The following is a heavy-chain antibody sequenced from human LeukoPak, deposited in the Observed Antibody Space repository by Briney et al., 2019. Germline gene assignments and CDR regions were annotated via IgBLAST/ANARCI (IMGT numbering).Heavy chain of an antibody. Sequence: ASVKVSCKASGYTFTGYYMHWVRQAPGQGLEWMGWINPNSGGTNYAQKFQGRVTMTRDTSTNTVYMELSSLRSEDTAVYYCARDRTIAAAFRHWGQGTLVTVSS. V-gene: IGHV1-2*02. CDR1: GYTFTGYY. CDR2: INPNSGGT. D-gene: IGHD6-13*01. J-gene: IGHJ4*02. CDR3: ARDRTIAAAFRH.